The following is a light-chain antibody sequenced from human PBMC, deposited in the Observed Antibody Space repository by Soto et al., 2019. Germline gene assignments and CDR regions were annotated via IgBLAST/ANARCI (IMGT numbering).Light chain of an antibody. CDR3: QQYGASPPT. V-gene: IGKV3-20*01. Sequence: EIVLTQSPGTLSLPPGERATLSCWASQTVSSNFLAWYQHKPGQAPRLLIYGASTRATGIPDRFSGSGSSTDFTLTISRLEPEDFAMYYCQQYGASPPTFGLGTRVEI. J-gene: IGKJ1*01. CDR1: QTVSSNF. CDR2: GAS.